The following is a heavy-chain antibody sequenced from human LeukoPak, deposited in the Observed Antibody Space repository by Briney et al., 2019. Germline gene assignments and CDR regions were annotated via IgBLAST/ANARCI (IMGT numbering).Heavy chain of an antibody. CDR2: ISSSSSYI. D-gene: IGHD3-22*01. V-gene: IGHV3-21*01. Sequence: GRSLRLSCAASGFTFSSYSMNWVRQAPGKGLEWVSSISSSSSYIYYADSVKGRFTISRDNAKNSLYLQMNSLRAEDTAVYYCARGDSSGYYYIDYWGQGTLVTVSS. J-gene: IGHJ4*02. CDR3: ARGDSSGYYYIDY. CDR1: GFTFSSYS.